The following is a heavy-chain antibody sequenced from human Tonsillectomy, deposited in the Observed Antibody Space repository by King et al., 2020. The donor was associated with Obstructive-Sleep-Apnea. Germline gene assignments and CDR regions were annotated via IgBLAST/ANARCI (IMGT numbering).Heavy chain of an antibody. Sequence: VQLQESGPGLVKPSQTLSLTCTVSGGSISSGDYYWSWIRQHPGKCLEWIGYIYYSGSAYYNPSLKSRVTISEDTSKKQFSLKLSSVTAADTAMYYCARAYGDHRNWFDPWGQGTLVTVSS. CDR3: ARAYGDHRNWFDP. D-gene: IGHD4-17*01. CDR2: IYYSGSA. V-gene: IGHV4-31*03. CDR1: GGSISSGDYY. J-gene: IGHJ5*02.